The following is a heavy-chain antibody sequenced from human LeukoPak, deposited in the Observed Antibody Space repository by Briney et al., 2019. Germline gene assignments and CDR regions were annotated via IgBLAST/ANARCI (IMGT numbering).Heavy chain of an antibody. J-gene: IGHJ3*02. CDR1: GGSISSYY. CDR2: IYYSGST. CDR3: ARGKGYSSYDAFDI. D-gene: IGHD5-18*01. Sequence: SETLSLTCTVSGGSISSYYWSWIRQPPGKGLEWIGYIYYSGSTNYNPSLKSRVTISVDTSKNQFSLKLSSVTAGDTAVYYCARGKGYSSYDAFDISGQGTMVTVSS. V-gene: IGHV4-59*01.